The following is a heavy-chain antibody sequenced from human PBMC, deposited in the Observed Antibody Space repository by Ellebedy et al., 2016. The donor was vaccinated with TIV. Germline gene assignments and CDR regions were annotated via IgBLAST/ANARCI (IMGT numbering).Heavy chain of an antibody. CDR1: GDSISNGFW. Sequence: SETLSLXXAVSGDSISNGFWWGWVRQPPGKGLEWIGEIYSGGGTNYNPSLNSRVTMSIDKSNNQFSLKVSSVTAADTAVYFCAASRGWWRLDYWGQGTLVAVSS. D-gene: IGHD6-19*01. J-gene: IGHJ4*02. V-gene: IGHV4-4*02. CDR3: AASRGWWRLDY. CDR2: IYSGGGT.